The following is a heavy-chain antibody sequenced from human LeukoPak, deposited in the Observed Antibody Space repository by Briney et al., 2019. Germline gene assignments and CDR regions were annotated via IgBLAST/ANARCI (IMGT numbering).Heavy chain of an antibody. V-gene: IGHV5-10-1*01. J-gene: IGHJ4*02. Sequence: GESLRISCKGSGYSFTTYWISWVRQLPGKGLEWMGRIDPSDSYTNYSPSFQGHVTISADKSFSTAYLQWTSLKASDTAMYYCARHAKAYGSSCDYWGQGTLVTVSS. CDR3: ARHAKAYGSSCDY. CDR2: IDPSDSYT. D-gene: IGHD6-13*01. CDR1: GYSFTTYW.